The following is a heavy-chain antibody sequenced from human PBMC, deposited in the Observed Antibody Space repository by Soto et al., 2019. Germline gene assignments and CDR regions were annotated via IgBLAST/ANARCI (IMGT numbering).Heavy chain of an antibody. V-gene: IGHV4-59*01. Sequence: SETLSLTCTVSGGSISSYYWSWIRQPPGKGLEWIGYIYYSGSTNYNPSLKSRVTISVDTSKNQFSLKLSSVTAADTAVYYCARVGPPITYYYDSSGTNWFDPWGQGTLVTVSS. J-gene: IGHJ5*02. CDR3: ARVGPPITYYYDSSGTNWFDP. CDR2: IYYSGST. D-gene: IGHD3-22*01. CDR1: GGSISSYY.